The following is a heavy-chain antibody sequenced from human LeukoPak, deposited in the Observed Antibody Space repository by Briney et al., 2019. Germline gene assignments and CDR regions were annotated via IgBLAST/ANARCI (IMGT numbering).Heavy chain of an antibody. J-gene: IGHJ4*02. V-gene: IGHV5-51*01. CDR1: GYSFTSYW. CDR3: ARSPIAAAGLFDY. D-gene: IGHD6-13*01. Sequence: GESLKISCKGSGYSFTSYWIGWVRQMPGKGLEWMGIIYPGDSDTRYSPSFQGQVTISADKSISTAYLQWSSLKASDTAMYHCARSPIAAAGLFDYWGQGTLVTVSS. CDR2: IYPGDSDT.